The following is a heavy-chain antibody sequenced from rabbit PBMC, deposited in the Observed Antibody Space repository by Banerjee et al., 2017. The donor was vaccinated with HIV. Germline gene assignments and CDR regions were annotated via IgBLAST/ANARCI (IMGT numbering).Heavy chain of an antibody. Sequence: QLKESGGGLVQPGGSLRLSCNASGFDFSNYYIVWVRQAPGKGLELIGYIYPVFGRTYYANWVNGRFTISSDNAQNTVDLQLNTLTAADTATYFCARLSLDIVVAGVPYYFNLWGPGTLVTVS. CDR3: ARLSLDIVVAGVPYYFNL. CDR2: IYPVFGRT. D-gene: IGHD4-1*01. J-gene: IGHJ4*01. CDR1: GFDFSNYY. V-gene: IGHV1S7*01.